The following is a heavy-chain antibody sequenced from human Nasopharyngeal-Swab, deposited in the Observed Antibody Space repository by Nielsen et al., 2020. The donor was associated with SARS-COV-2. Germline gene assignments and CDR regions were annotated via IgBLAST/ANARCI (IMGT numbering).Heavy chain of an antibody. D-gene: IGHD3-22*01. J-gene: IGHJ2*01. CDR3: ARGYHDKSVYCYDWYFDL. CDR2: IHHSGST. V-gene: IGHV4-59*01. Sequence: WIRQPPGKGLEWIGNIHHSGSTNYNPSLKSRVTISVDTSKNQFSLKLTSVTAADTAIYYCARGYHDKSVYCYDWYFDLWGRGTLVTVSS.